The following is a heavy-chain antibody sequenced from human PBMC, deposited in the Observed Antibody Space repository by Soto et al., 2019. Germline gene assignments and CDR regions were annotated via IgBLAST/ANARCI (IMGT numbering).Heavy chain of an antibody. CDR3: ATGGRKLQQNYFDY. J-gene: IGHJ4*02. V-gene: IGHV3-74*01. D-gene: IGHD5-18*01. Sequence: GGSLRLSCAASGFTFSSYWMHWVRQAPGKGLVWVSRINSDESSTSYADSVKGRFTISRDNSKNTLYLQMNSLRAEDTAVYYCATGGRKLQQNYFDYWGQGTLVTVSS. CDR1: GFTFSSYW. CDR2: INSDESST.